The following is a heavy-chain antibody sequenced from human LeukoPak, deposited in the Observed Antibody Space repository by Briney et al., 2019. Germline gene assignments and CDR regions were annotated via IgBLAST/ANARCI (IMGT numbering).Heavy chain of an antibody. V-gene: IGHV4-61*01. CDR1: GYSISSSSYY. CDR2: IYYSGST. D-gene: IGHD5-18*01. CDR3: ARGIGYSYAIVALGY. Sequence: SETLSRTCTVSGYSISSSSYYWSWILQPPGKRPDWIGYIYYSGSTNYNPSLKSRVTISVDTSKNQFSLKLSSVTAADTAVYYCARGIGYSYAIVALGYWGQGTLVTVSS. J-gene: IGHJ4*02.